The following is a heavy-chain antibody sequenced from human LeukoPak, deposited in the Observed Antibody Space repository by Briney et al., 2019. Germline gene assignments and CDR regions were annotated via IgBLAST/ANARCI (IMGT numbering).Heavy chain of an antibody. D-gene: IGHD4-17*01. CDR2: IIPIVGTA. CDR1: GGTVSSYA. J-gene: IGHJ5*02. CDR3: ARATVTTFNWFDP. V-gene: IGHV1-69*13. Sequence: GASVKVSCKASGGTVSSYAISWVRQAPGQGLEWMGGIIPIVGTAKYAQKFQGRVTITADESTSTAYMELRSLRSEDTAVYYCARATVTTFNWFDPWGQGNRGHRLL.